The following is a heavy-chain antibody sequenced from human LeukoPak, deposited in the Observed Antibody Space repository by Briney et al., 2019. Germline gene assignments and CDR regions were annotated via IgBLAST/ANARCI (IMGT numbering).Heavy chain of an antibody. V-gene: IGHV3-23*01. CDR1: GFTFSSYA. J-gene: IGHJ4*02. CDR3: AKDHTGYSSSWYDY. CDR2: ISGSGGST. Sequence: GGSLRLSCAASGFTFSSYAMSWVRQAPGKGLEWVSAISGSGGSTYYADSVKGRFTISRDNSKNTLYLQMNSLRTEDTAVYYCAKDHTGYSSSWYDYWGQGTLVTVSS. D-gene: IGHD6-13*01.